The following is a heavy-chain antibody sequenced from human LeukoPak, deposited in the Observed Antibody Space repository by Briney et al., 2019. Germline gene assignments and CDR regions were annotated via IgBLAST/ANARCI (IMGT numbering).Heavy chain of an antibody. D-gene: IGHD4-17*01. Sequence: PGGSLRLPCAASGFTVSTNYMNWVRQAPGKGLEWVSAIYSGGSTYYADSVKGRFTISRDDSKNTLYLQLNSLRAEDTAVYYCARDTVTTFRFRDYYDYGMDVWGQGTTVTVSS. J-gene: IGHJ6*02. CDR2: IYSGGST. V-gene: IGHV3-53*01. CDR1: GFTVSTNY. CDR3: ARDTVTTFRFRDYYDYGMDV.